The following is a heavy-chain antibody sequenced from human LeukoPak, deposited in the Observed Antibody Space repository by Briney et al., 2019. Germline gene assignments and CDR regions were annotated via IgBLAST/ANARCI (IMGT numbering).Heavy chain of an antibody. CDR2: ISAYNGNT. J-gene: IGHJ6*02. Sequence: ASVKVSCKASGYTFTRYGISWVRQAPGQGLEWTGWISAYNGNTNYAQKLQGRVTITADKSTSTAYMELSSLRSEDTAVYYCARVILGSSSPKDTHYYGMDVWGQGTTVTVSS. D-gene: IGHD6-13*01. CDR1: GYTFTRYG. CDR3: ARVILGSSSPKDTHYYGMDV. V-gene: IGHV1-18*01.